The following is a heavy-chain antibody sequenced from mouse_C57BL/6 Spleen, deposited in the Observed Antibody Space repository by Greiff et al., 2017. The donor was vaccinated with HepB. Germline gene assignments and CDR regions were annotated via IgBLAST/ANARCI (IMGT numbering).Heavy chain of an antibody. V-gene: IGHV1-55*01. J-gene: IGHJ1*03. D-gene: IGHD1-1*01. CDR3: ARHGSSYRYFDV. CDR2: IYPGSGST. CDR1: GYTFTSYW. Sequence: VQLQQSGAELVKPGASVKMSCKASGYTFTSYWITWVKQRPGQGLEWIGDIYPGSGSTNYNEKFKSKATLTVDTSSSTAYMQLSSLTSEDSAVYYWARHGSSYRYFDVWGTGTTVTVSS.